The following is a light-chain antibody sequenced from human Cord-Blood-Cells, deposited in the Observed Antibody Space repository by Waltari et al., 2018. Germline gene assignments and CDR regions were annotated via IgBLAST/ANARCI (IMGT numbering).Light chain of an antibody. V-gene: IGKV1-39*01. CDR1: QSISSY. J-gene: IGKJ3*01. Sequence: DIQMTQSPSSLSASVGDRVTITCRASQSISSYLNWYQQKPGKAPKLLIYAASSFPPPVPSRFSGSGSGTDFTLTISSLQPEDFATYYCQQSYSTPFTFGPGTKVDIK. CDR3: QQSYSTPFT. CDR2: AAS.